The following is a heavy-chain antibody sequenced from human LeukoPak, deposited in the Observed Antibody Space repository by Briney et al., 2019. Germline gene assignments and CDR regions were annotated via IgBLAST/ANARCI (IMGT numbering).Heavy chain of an antibody. CDR3: AKAPTGYLFDY. CDR1: GFTFNDYT. CDR2: VSWDGGST. V-gene: IGHV3-43*01. D-gene: IGHD3-9*01. Sequence: GGSLRLSCAASGFTFNDYTMHWVRQRPGKGLEWVSLVSWDGGSTSYADSVKGRFTISRDNRKNSQYLQMNRLRTEDTALYYCAKAPTGYLFDYWGQGTLVTVSS. J-gene: IGHJ4*02.